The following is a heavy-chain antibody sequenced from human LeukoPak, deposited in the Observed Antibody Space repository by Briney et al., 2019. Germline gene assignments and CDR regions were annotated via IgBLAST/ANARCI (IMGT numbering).Heavy chain of an antibody. CDR1: GGTFSSYA. V-gene: IGHV1-69*04. CDR3: ARAHHXXXGXHPDY. Sequence: ASVKVSCKASGGTFSSYAISWVRQAPGQGLEWMGRIIPILGIANYAQKFQGRVTITADKSTSTAYMELSSLRSEDTAVYYCARAHHXXXGXHPDYWGQGTLVTVSS. J-gene: IGHJ4*02. CDR2: IIPILGIA.